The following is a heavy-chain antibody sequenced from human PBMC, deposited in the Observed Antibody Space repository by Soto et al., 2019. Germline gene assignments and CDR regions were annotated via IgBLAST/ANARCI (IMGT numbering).Heavy chain of an antibody. CDR1: GYTFTGYY. CDR2: INPNSGGT. D-gene: IGHD3-22*01. V-gene: IGHV1-2*04. Sequence: ASVKVSCKASGYTFTGYYMHWVRQAPGQGLEWMGWINPNSGGTNYAQKFQGWITMTRDTSISTAYMELSRLRSDDTAVYYCATNDSCGDYSFDYWGQGTLVTVSS. CDR3: ATNDSCGDYSFDY. J-gene: IGHJ4*02.